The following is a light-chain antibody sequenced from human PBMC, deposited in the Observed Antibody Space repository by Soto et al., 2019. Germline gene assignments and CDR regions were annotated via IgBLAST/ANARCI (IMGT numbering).Light chain of an antibody. V-gene: IGKV3-15*01. CDR2: DAS. Sequence: EIVMTQSPATLSVSPGERATLSCRASQSVNSNLAWYRQKPGQAPRLLISDASTRATVVPARFSGSGSGTEFTLTISSLQSEDSGIYYCQQYNFWPALTFGGGTKVEIK. CDR3: QQYNFWPALT. CDR1: QSVNSN. J-gene: IGKJ4*01.